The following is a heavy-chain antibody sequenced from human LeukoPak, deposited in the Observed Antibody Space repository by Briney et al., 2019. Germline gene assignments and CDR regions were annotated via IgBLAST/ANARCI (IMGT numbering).Heavy chain of an antibody. V-gene: IGHV3-23*01. D-gene: IGHD6-13*01. J-gene: IGHJ4*02. CDR2: ITGSGGRT. Sequence: PGGSLRLSCAASGFTFSSYAMNWVRQAPGKGLEWVSAITGSGGRTYYADSVKGRFTISRDNSKNTLYLQMNSLRAEDTAVYYCAKEEAAAPDYWGQGTLVTVSS. CDR1: GFTFSSYA. CDR3: AKEEAAAPDY.